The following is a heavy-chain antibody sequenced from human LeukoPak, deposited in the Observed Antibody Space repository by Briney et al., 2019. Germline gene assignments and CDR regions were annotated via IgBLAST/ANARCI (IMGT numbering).Heavy chain of an antibody. CDR1: GYTFTSYG. J-gene: IGHJ4*02. CDR2: ISAYNGNT. V-gene: IGHV1-18*01. Sequence: ASVKVSCKASGYTFTSYGISWVRQAPGQGLEWMGWISAYNGNTNYAQKLQGRVTMTTDTSTNTAYMELRSLRSDDTAVYYCARDSAITGTVDYWGQGTLVTVSS. D-gene: IGHD1-1*01. CDR3: ARDSAITGTVDY.